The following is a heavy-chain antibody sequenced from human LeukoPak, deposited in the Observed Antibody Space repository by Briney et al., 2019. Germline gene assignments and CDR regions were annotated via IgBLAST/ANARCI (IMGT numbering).Heavy chain of an antibody. CDR3: TRAYTQLGFDP. CDR2: IRSKAYGGTT. Sequence: GGSLRFSCTASGFTFGDYAMSWFRQAPGKGLEWVGFIRSKAYGGTTEYAASVKGRFTISRDDSKSIAYLQMNSLKTEDTAVYYCTRAYTQLGFDPWGQGTLVTVSS. V-gene: IGHV3-49*03. J-gene: IGHJ5*02. D-gene: IGHD2-2*01. CDR1: GFTFGDYA.